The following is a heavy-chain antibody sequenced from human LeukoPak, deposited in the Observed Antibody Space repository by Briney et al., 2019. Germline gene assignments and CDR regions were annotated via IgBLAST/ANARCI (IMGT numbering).Heavy chain of an antibody. J-gene: IGHJ3*02. CDR2: IKQDGSEK. V-gene: IGHV3-7*01. CDR3: ASLLGYCSSTSCYIAGDDAFDI. CDR1: GFTFSSYW. Sequence: GGSLRLSCAASGFTFSSYWMSWVRQAPGKGLEWVAKIKQDGSEKYYVDSVKGRFTISRDNAKNSLYLQMNSLRAEDTAVYYCASLLGYCSSTSCYIAGDDAFDIWGQGTMVTVSS. D-gene: IGHD2-2*02.